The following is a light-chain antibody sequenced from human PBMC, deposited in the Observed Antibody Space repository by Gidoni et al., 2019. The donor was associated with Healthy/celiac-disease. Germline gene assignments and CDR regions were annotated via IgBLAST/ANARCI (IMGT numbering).Light chain of an antibody. CDR2: RNN. CDR1: SSNIGSNA. V-gene: IGLV1-47*01. Sequence: QSVLTQPPSASGTPGQRVTIACSGSSSNIGSNAGYWYQQLPGTAPKLLNYRNNQRPSGVPDRFSGSKSGASASLAISGLRSEDEADYYCAAWDDSLSGRVFGGGTKLTVL. CDR3: AAWDDSLSGRV. J-gene: IGLJ3*02.